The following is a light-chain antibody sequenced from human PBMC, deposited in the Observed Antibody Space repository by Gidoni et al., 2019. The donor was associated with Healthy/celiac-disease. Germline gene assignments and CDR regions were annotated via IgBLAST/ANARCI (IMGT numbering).Light chain of an antibody. J-gene: IGLJ2*01. CDR1: SSDVGGYNY. V-gene: IGLV2-8*01. Sequence: QSALTQPPSASGSPGQSVTLSCTGTSSDVGGYNYVSWYQQHPGKAPKLMLYEVSKRPSGVPDRFSGSKSGNTASLTVSGLQAEDEADYYCSSYAGSNTFVVFGGGTKLTVL. CDR3: SSYAGSNTFVV. CDR2: EVS.